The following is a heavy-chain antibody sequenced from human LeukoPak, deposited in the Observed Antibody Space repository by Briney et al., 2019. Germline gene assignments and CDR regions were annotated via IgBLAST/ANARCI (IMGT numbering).Heavy chain of an antibody. V-gene: IGHV4-39*02. CDR3: ARWVHYGDSYGYFDS. J-gene: IGHJ4*02. Sequence: SETLSLTCTVSGGSIRSSYYYWGWIRQPPGKGLEWIGSIYDSGSTYYNPSLKSRVTISVDTSKNHFSLKLSSVTAADTAVYYCARWVHYGDSYGYFDSWGQGTLVTVSS. D-gene: IGHD5-18*01. CDR1: GGSIRSSYYY. CDR2: IYDSGST.